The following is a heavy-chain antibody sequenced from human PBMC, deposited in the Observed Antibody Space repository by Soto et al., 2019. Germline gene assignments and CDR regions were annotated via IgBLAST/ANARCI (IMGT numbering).Heavy chain of an antibody. CDR2: INAGNGNT. CDR1: GYTFTSYA. V-gene: IGHV1-3*01. Sequence: GASVKVSCKASGYTFTSYAMHWVRQAPGQRLEWMGWINAGNGNTKYSQKFQGRVTITRDTSASTAYMELSSLRSEDTAVYYCARAPFRLLWFGEADNRRIWFDSCGQGPLVTVSS. J-gene: IGHJ5*01. CDR3: ARAPFRLLWFGEADNRRIWFDS. D-gene: IGHD3-10*01.